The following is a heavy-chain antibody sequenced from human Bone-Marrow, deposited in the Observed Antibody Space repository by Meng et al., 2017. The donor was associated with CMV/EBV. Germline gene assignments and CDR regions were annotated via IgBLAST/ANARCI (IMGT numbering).Heavy chain of an antibody. CDR3: ARDTIVGATFWFDP. V-gene: IGHV1-69*12. Sequence: QGQWVESGAGVKKPGASVKVSCKASGGTFSSYAISWVRQAPGQGLEWMGGIIPIFGTANYAQKFQGRVTITADESTSTAYMELSSLRSEDTAVYYCARDTIVGATFWFDPWGQGTLVTVSS. CDR2: IIPIFGTA. D-gene: IGHD1-26*01. CDR1: GGTFSSYA. J-gene: IGHJ5*02.